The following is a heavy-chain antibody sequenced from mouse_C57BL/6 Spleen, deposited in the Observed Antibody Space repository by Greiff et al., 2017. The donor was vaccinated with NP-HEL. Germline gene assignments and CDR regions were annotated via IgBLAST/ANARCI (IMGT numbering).Heavy chain of an antibody. CDR2: IWSGGST. Sequence: VQLQQSGPGLVQPSQSLSITCTVSGFSLTSYGVHWVRQPPGKGLEWLGVIWSGGSTDYNDAFISSLSISKDNSKSQVFFKMNSLQADDTAIYYCAKDDYGSSYDWYFDVWGTGTTVTVSA. V-gene: IGHV2-4*01. J-gene: IGHJ1*03. CDR3: AKDDYGSSYDWYFDV. D-gene: IGHD1-1*01. CDR1: GFSLTSYG.